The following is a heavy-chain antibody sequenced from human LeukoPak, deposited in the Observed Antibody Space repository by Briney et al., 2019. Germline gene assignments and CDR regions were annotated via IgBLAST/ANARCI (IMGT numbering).Heavy chain of an antibody. CDR3: ARRLRAALWLRRNYYYGMDV. CDR1: GGSFSGYY. D-gene: IGHD5-18*01. Sequence: PSETRSLTCAVYGGSFSGYYWSWIRQPPGKGLEWIGEINPSGSTNYNPSLKSRVTISVDTSKNQFSLKLSSVTAADTAVYYWARRLRAALWLRRNYYYGMDVWGQGTTVTVSS. CDR2: INPSGST. J-gene: IGHJ6*02. V-gene: IGHV4-34*01.